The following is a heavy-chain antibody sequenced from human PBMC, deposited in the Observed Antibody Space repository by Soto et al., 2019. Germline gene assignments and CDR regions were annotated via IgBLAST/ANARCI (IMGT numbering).Heavy chain of an antibody. Sequence: LRLSCVASQFPFDVYSMHWVRQAPGKGLEWVSYIRHTTSATFYADAVKGRFTISRDNRKSSLFLQMNSLRDDDTGVYFCARDRGSSGMFELDVWGPGTLVTVSS. D-gene: IGHD6-19*01. CDR1: QFPFDVYS. CDR3: ARDRGSSGMFELDV. CDR2: IRHTTSAT. V-gene: IGHV3-48*02. J-gene: IGHJ3*01.